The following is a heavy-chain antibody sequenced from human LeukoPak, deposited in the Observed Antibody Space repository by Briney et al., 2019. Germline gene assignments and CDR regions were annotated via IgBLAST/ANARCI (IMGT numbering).Heavy chain of an antibody. V-gene: IGHV4-39*01. CDR3: ARHSREIGANYMDV. CDR2: IYYSGST. Sequence: SETLSLTCTVSGGSISSYYWGWIRQPPGKGLEWIGSIYYSGSTYYNPSLKSRVTISVDTSKNQFSLKLSSVTAADTAVYYCARHSREIGANYMDVWGKGTTVTISS. J-gene: IGHJ6*03. D-gene: IGHD3-16*01. CDR1: GGSISSYY.